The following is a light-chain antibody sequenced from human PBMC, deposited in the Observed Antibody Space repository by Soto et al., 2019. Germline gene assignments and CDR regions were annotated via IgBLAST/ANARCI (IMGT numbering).Light chain of an antibody. V-gene: IGKV3D-15*01. J-gene: IGKJ1*01. CDR3: QQYDDWPSWT. CDR1: QSISSS. Sequence: EIVMTQSAATLSVSPGERATLSCSSSQSISSSLAWYQQKPGRAPRLLIYGASIRATDIPARFSGTGSGTEFTLTISSLQSEDFAVYYCQQYDDWPSWTFGQGTKVDI. CDR2: GAS.